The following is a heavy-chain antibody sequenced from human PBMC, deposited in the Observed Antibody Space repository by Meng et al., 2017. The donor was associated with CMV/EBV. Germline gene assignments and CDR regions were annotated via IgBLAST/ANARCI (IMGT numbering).Heavy chain of an antibody. J-gene: IGHJ4*02. V-gene: IGHV4-39*07. CDR1: GGSISSSSYY. CDR3: AREGNYYGSGSYYAY. D-gene: IGHD3-10*01. Sequence: ASGPGLVNSSATLSLTCPVSGGSISSSSYYWGWIRQPPGKGLEWIGSIYYSGSTYYNPSLKSRVTISVDTSKNQFSLKLSSVTAADTAVYYCAREGNYYGSGSYYAYWGQGTLVTVFS. CDR2: IYYSGST.